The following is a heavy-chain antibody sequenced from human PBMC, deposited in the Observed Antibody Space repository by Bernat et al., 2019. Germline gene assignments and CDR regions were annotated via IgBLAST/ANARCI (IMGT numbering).Heavy chain of an antibody. CDR1: GGSISSSSYY. D-gene: IGHD6-6*01. V-gene: IGHV4-39*01. CDR3: ARRRVAARPDWFDP. J-gene: IGHJ5*02. Sequence: QVQLQESGPGLVKPSETLSLTCTVSGGSISSSSYYWGWIRQPPGKGLEWIGSIYYSGSTYYNPSLKSRVTISVDTSKNQFSLKLSSVTAADTAVYYCARRRVAARPDWFDPWGQGTLVTVSS. CDR2: IYYSGST.